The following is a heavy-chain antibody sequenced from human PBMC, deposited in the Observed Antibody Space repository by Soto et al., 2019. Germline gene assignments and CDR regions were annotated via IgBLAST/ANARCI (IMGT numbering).Heavy chain of an antibody. CDR3: ARLTVEDYAFDI. CDR2: IYYSGST. Sequence: PSETLSLTCTVSGGSVSSGDYYWSWIRQPPGKGLEWIAYIYYSGSTYYNLSLKNRVTISVDTSKSQFSLKLPSVTAADTAVYYCARLTVEDYAFDIWGQGTMVTVSS. D-gene: IGHD3-22*01. J-gene: IGHJ3*02. CDR1: GGSVSSGDYY. V-gene: IGHV4-30-4*01.